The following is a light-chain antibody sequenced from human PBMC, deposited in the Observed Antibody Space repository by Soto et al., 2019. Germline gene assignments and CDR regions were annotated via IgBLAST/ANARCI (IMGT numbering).Light chain of an antibody. J-gene: IGLJ2*01. CDR3: AAWDESVKGVV. CDR2: SNN. Sequence: QPVLPQPPSGSGTAGQRGTLSCSGSSSNIGMNSVNLYHQVPGTAPKLLVYSNNQRPSGVPDRISGSKSGTSASLAISGLQSEDEADYYCAAWDESVKGVVFGGGTKLTLL. V-gene: IGLV1-44*01. CDR1: SSNIGMNS.